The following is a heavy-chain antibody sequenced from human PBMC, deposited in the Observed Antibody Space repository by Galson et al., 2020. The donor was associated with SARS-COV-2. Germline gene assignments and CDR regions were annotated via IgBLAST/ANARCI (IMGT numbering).Heavy chain of an antibody. J-gene: IGHJ4*02. CDR2: ISAYNGNT. V-gene: IGHV1-18*04. D-gene: IGHD2-2*01. CDR3: ARDGCSSTSCSLGYFDY. CDR1: GYTFTSYG. Sequence: ASVTVSCKASGYTFTSYGISWVRQAPGQGPEWMGWISAYNGNTNYAQKLQGRVTMTTDTSTSTAYMELRSLTSDDTAVYYCARDGCSSTSCSLGYFDYWGQGTLVTVSS.